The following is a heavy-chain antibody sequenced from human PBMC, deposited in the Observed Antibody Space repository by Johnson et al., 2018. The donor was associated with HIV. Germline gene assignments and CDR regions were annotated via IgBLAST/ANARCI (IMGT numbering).Heavy chain of an antibody. V-gene: IGHV3-66*02. Sequence: MQLVESGGVLVKPGGSLRLSCAASGFTFSDYYMSWVRQAPGKGLEWVSVIYSGGSTYYADSVKGRFTISRDNSKNMVYLQMNSLRPEDTAVYYCARDCTGGVCLNDAFDIWGQGTMVTVSS. CDR1: GFTFSDYY. J-gene: IGHJ3*02. D-gene: IGHD2-8*02. CDR2: IYSGGST. CDR3: ARDCTGGVCLNDAFDI.